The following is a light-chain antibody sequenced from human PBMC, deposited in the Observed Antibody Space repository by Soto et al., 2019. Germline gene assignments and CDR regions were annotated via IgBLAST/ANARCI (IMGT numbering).Light chain of an antibody. Sequence: QSVLTQPPSASGTPGQRVTISCSGSSSNIGSNTVNWYQQLPGTAPKLLMYSNTQRPSGVPDRFSGSKSGTSASLTISGLQAEDEADYYCSSYTSSSTLLYVFGTGTKLTVL. CDR2: SNT. CDR1: SSNIGSNT. V-gene: IGLV1-44*01. CDR3: SSYTSSSTLLYV. J-gene: IGLJ1*01.